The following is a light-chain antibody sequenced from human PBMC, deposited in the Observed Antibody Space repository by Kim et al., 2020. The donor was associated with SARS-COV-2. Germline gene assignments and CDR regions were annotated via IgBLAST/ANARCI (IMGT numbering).Light chain of an antibody. CDR1: KMGVKY. V-gene: IGLV3-1*01. CDR3: QAWDSSTHNYV. J-gene: IGLJ1*01. Sequence: PEQTARSTCSEYKMGVKYVSWYQQKPGQSPVVVIYQDKQRPSGIPERFSGSNSGNTATLTISGTQAMDEADYYCQAWDSSTHNYVFGAGTKVTVL. CDR2: QDK.